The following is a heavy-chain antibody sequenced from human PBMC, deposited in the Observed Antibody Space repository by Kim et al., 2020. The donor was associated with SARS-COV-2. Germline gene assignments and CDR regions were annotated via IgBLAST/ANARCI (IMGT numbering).Heavy chain of an antibody. CDR2: ST. CDR3: AKDQGSGWSH. J-gene: IGHJ4*02. D-gene: IGHD6-19*01. V-gene: IGHV3-23*01. Sequence: STHSADTVKGRFTNSRDNSKNTLYLKMNSLRAEDTAVYYCAKDQGSGWSHWGQGTLVTVSS.